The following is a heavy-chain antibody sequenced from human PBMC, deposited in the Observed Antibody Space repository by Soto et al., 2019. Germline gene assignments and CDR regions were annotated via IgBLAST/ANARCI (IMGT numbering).Heavy chain of an antibody. D-gene: IGHD3-10*01. V-gene: IGHV4-31*01. J-gene: IGHJ3*02. CDR1: GGSISSGGYY. Sequence: QVQLQESGPGLVKPSQTLSLTCTVSGGSISSGGYYWSWIRQHPGKGLEWIGYIYYSGSTYYNPSLKSLVTISVDTSKNQFSLKLSSVTAADTAVYYCARGSRITNDAFDIWGQGTMVTVSS. CDR2: IYYSGST. CDR3: ARGSRITNDAFDI.